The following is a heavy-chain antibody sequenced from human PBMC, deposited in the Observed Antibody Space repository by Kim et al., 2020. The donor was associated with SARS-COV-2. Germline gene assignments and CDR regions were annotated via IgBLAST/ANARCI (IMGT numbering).Heavy chain of an antibody. V-gene: IGHV3-30-3*01. CDR1: GFTFSSHP. CDR3: ARDRCLPGATCHYYYGVDV. Sequence: GGSLRLSCAASGFTFSSHPMHWVRQATGKGLEWVAAVAYDGTNKYYADFVEGRFTISRDNSRNTLYLQMHSLRIEDTAMYYCARDRCLPGATCHYYYGVDVWGQGTTVTVSS. J-gene: IGHJ6*02. D-gene: IGHD2-2*01. CDR2: VAYDGTNK.